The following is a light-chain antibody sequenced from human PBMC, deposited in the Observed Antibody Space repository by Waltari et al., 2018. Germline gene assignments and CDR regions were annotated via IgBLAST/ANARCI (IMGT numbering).Light chain of an antibody. CDR2: DAS. V-gene: IGKV1-33*01. CDR1: QDIYNY. Sequence: DVQLTQSPSSLSASVGDRVTITCQASQDIYNYLNWFQQKPGKAPKLLIYDASNLETGVPSRFGGSRSGTDFTFTISSLQPEDVATYYCQQYENFPYSFGQGTKLEIK. CDR3: QQYENFPYS. J-gene: IGKJ2*03.